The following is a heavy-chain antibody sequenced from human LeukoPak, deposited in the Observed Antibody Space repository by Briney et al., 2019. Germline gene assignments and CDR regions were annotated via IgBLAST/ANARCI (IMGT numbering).Heavy chain of an antibody. V-gene: IGHV4-34*01. CDR3: ARRVVRGVIISSCWFDP. D-gene: IGHD3-10*01. Sequence: SETLSLTCAVYGGSFSGYYWSWIRQPPGKGLEWIGEINHSGGTNYNPSLKSRVTISVDTSKNQFSLKLSSVTAADTAVYYCARRVVRGVIISSCWFDPWGQGTLVTVSS. CDR2: INHSGGT. CDR1: GGSFSGYY. J-gene: IGHJ5*02.